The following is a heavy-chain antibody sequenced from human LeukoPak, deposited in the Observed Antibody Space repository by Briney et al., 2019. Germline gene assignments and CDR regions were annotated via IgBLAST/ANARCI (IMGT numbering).Heavy chain of an antibody. Sequence: GGSLRLSCAASGFTFSSYSMNWVRQAPGKGLEWVAFIRYDGSNKYYADSVKGRFTISRDNSKNTLYLQMNSLRAEDTAVYYCAKDLLYGSGSYSLNYWGQGTLVTVSS. V-gene: IGHV3-30*02. CDR1: GFTFSSYS. CDR3: AKDLLYGSGSYSLNY. CDR2: IRYDGSNK. J-gene: IGHJ4*02. D-gene: IGHD3-10*01.